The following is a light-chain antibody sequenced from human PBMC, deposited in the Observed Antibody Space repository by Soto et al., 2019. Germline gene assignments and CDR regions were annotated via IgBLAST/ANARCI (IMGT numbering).Light chain of an antibody. Sequence: QSALTQPPSASGSPGQSVTIPCTGTYSDIGAYNYVSWYQQRPGEAPKLIIYEVSKRPSGVPDRTFASKSGNTASLTVSGLQADDEANYYCSSFKGTNSFVFGTGTKVTVL. J-gene: IGLJ1*01. CDR2: EVS. CDR1: YSDIGAYNY. CDR3: SSFKGTNSFV. V-gene: IGLV2-8*01.